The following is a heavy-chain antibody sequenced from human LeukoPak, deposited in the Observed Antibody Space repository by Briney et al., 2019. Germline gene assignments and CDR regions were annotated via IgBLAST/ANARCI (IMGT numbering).Heavy chain of an antibody. D-gene: IGHD6-19*01. CDR3: ANGGSSAWYYFDY. CDR1: GFTFSNYD. CDR2: IRYDGSNK. V-gene: IGHV3-30*02. Sequence: GGSLRLSCAASGFTFSNYDMHWVRQAPGKGLEWVAFIRYDGSNKYYADSVKGRFTISRDNSKNTLYLQMNSLRAEDTAVYYCANGGSSAWYYFDYWGQGTLVTVSS. J-gene: IGHJ4*02.